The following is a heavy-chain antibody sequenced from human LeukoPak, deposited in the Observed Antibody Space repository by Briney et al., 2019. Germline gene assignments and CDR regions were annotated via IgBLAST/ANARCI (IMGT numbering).Heavy chain of an antibody. Sequence: GGSLRLSCAASGFSFSSYAMCWVRQAPGKGLDWVSGISGSGGDTFYPDSVNGRFTISRDNSKNTLYLQMNSLRVEDTAVYYCAKVFFAERLTTIFDLWGQGTPVTVSS. D-gene: IGHD3-3*01. V-gene: IGHV3-23*01. CDR1: GFSFSSYA. J-gene: IGHJ4*02. CDR3: AKVFFAERLTTIFDL. CDR2: ISGSGGDT.